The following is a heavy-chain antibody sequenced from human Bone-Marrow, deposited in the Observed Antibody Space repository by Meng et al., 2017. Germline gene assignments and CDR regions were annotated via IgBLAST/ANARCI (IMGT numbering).Heavy chain of an antibody. V-gene: IGHV2-5*02. J-gene: IGHJ2*01. CDR3: AHTIVVVTAKPNWYFDL. D-gene: IGHD2-21*02. Sequence: SGPTLVKPTQTVMLTCTFSGFSLSTGGVGVGWFRQPPGKALEWLALIYWDDDKRYSPSLETRLTITKDTSKNQVVLTMTNMDPVDTATYYCAHTIVVVTAKPNWYFDLWGRGTLVTVSS. CDR1: GFSLSTGGVG. CDR2: IYWDDDK.